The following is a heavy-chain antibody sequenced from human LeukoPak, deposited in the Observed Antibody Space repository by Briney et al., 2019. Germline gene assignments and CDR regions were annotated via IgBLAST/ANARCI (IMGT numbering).Heavy chain of an antibody. CDR3: AKESGATVTNSFDY. CDR1: GFSFSSYA. Sequence: GGSLRPSCAASGFSFSSYAMTWVRQGPGKGLEWVSGISGSGGYTYHADSVKGRLTISRDNSNNTLYLQMNSLRAEDTAVYYCAKESGATVTNSFDYWGQGTLVTVSS. D-gene: IGHD4-17*01. J-gene: IGHJ4*02. V-gene: IGHV3-23*01. CDR2: ISGSGGYT.